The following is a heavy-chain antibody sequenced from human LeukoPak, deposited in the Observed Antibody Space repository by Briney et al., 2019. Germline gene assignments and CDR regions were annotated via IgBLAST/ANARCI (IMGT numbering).Heavy chain of an antibody. Sequence: PGGSLRLSCAASGFTFSDFWMGWVRQAPGKGLEWVANINQDGSENYYVDPVKGQFTISRDNAKNSLYLQMNSLRAEDTAVYYCTKGRSNHYWGQGTLVTVST. CDR3: TKGRSNHY. J-gene: IGHJ4*02. D-gene: IGHD3-10*01. CDR2: INQDGSEN. V-gene: IGHV3-7*01. CDR1: GFTFSDFW.